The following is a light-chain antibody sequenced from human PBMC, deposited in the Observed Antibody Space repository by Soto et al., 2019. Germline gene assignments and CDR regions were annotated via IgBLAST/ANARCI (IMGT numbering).Light chain of an antibody. J-gene: IGLJ3*02. CDR2: EVS. CDR3: SSYTTTIWV. Sequence: QSALTQPASVSGSPGQSITISCTGTSSDVGSYNYVSWYQQHPDKAPKLMIYEVSNRPSGISNRFSGSKSGNTASLTISGLQTEDEADYYCSSYTTTIWVFGGGTQLTV. V-gene: IGLV2-14*01. CDR1: SSDVGSYNY.